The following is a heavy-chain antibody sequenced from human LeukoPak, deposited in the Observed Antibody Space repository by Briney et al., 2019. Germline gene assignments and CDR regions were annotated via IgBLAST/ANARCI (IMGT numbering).Heavy chain of an antibody. Sequence: GGSLRLSCAASGFTFTSYEMNWVRQAPGKGLEWLSCISSSGGTIYYADSVKGRFTISRDNAKKSLYLQMNSLRAEDTAVYYCARETGYSYNNVDYWGQGTLVTVSS. CDR1: GFTFTSYE. V-gene: IGHV3-48*03. CDR3: ARETGYSYNNVDY. J-gene: IGHJ4*02. D-gene: IGHD5-18*01. CDR2: ISSSGGTI.